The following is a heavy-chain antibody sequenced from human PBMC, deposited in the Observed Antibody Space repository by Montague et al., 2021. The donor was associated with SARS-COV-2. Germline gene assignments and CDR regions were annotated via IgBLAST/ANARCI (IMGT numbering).Heavy chain of an antibody. J-gene: IGHJ4*02. CDR1: GGSVSSYY. V-gene: IGHV4-4*07. CDR3: ARVWYSSSWYYFDY. CDR2: IYTSGST. D-gene: IGHD6-13*01. Sequence: SETLSLTCTVSGGSVSSYYWSWIRQPAGKGLEWIGRIYTSGSTNYNPSLKSRVTMSVDTSKNQFSLKLSSVTPADTAVYYCARVWYSSSWYYFDYWGQGTLVTVSS.